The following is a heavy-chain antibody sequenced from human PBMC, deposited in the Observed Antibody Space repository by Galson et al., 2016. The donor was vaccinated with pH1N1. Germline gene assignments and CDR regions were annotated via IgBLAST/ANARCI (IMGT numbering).Heavy chain of an antibody. Sequence: SLRLSCAASGFIFTNYWMHWVRQAPGRGLVWVARVNNDGSSTNYADSVKGRFTLSRDNAKNTVFLEMSSPRAEDTGAYYCVRGRYCSGGSCYSPTAEYFQHWGRGPLLTVSS. V-gene: IGHV3-74*01. CDR2: VNNDGSST. D-gene: IGHD2-15*01. CDR1: GFIFTNYW. J-gene: IGHJ1*01. CDR3: VRGRYCSGGSCYSPTAEYFQH.